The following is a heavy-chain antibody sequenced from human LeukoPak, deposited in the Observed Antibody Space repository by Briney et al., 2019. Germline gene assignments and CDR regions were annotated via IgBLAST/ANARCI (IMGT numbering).Heavy chain of an antibody. J-gene: IGHJ6*03. D-gene: IGHD5-18*01. Sequence: GASVKVSCKASGGTFSSYAISWVRQAPGQGLEWMGGIIPIFGTANYAQKFQGRVTITTDESTSTAYMELSSLRSEDTAVYYCARAIYSYGPLYYMDVWGKGTTVTVSS. CDR1: GGTFSSYA. V-gene: IGHV1-69*05. CDR2: IIPIFGTA. CDR3: ARAIYSYGPLYYMDV.